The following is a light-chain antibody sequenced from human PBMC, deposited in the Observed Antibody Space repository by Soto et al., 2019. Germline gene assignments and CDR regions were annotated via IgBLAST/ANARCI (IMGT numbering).Light chain of an antibody. V-gene: IGLV3-21*02. CDR1: NIGNKN. J-gene: IGLJ3*02. Sequence: SYELAQPPSVSVAPGQTARITCGGNNIGNKNVPWYRQRPGQAPVLVVYDDSDRPSGIPERFSGSNSGNTATLTISRVEVGDEADYYCQVWHSDHRVFGGRTKLTVL. CDR2: DDS. CDR3: QVWHSDHRV.